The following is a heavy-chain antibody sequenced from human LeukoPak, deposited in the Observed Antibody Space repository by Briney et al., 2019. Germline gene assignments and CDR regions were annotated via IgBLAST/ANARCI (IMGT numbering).Heavy chain of an antibody. J-gene: IGHJ5*02. CDR2: INPSGGGT. CDR3: ATTLRNKPP. V-gene: IGHV1-46*01. D-gene: IGHD5-12*01. CDR1: GYAFTSYY. Sequence: ASVKVSCKASGYAFTSYYMHWVRQAPGQGLEWMGIINPSGGGTSYAQKFQGRVTMTRDTSISTAHMELSSLTSEDTAVYYCATTLRNKPPWGQGTLVTVSS.